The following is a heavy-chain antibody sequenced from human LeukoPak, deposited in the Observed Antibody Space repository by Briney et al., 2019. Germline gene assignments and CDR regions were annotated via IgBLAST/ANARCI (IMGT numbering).Heavy chain of an antibody. D-gene: IGHD4-17*01. CDR1: GFSFISYG. Sequence: GGSLRLSCAASGFSFISYGMHWVRQAPGKGLEWVGVISEDGRNKKYADSVKGPFTLSRDNSNDTLYLQMNSLRDEDTAVYYCAKRPSDYGDYVTYFDYWGQGTLVTVSS. J-gene: IGHJ4*02. CDR2: ISEDGRNK. CDR3: AKRPSDYGDYVTYFDY. V-gene: IGHV3-30*18.